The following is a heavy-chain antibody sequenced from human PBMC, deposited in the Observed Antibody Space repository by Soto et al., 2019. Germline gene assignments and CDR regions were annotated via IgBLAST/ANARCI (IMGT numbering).Heavy chain of an antibody. CDR2: ISGSGGST. CDR1: GFTFSSYA. J-gene: IGHJ3*02. V-gene: IGHV3-23*01. CDR3: AKDETLRFLEWLSTDAFDI. Sequence: GGSLRLSCAASGFTFSSYAMSWVRQAPGKGLEWVSAISGSGGSTYYADSVKGRFTISRDNSKSTLYLQMNSLRAEDTAVYYCAKDETLRFLEWLSTDAFDIWGQGTMVTVSS. D-gene: IGHD3-3*01.